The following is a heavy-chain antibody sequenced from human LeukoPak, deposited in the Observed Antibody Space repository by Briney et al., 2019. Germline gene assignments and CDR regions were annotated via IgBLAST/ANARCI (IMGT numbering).Heavy chain of an antibody. J-gene: IGHJ4*02. CDR2: IYPGASAT. V-gene: IGHV5-51*01. D-gene: IGHD5-24*01. CDR1: GYSFTSYW. CDR3: ARQRVEMATAPIGDFDY. Sequence: GESLKISCKGSGYSFTSYWIGWVRQMPGKGLEWMGIIYPGASATRYSPSFQGQVTISADKSISTAYLQWSSLKASDTAMYYCARQRVEMATAPIGDFDYWGQGTLVTVSS.